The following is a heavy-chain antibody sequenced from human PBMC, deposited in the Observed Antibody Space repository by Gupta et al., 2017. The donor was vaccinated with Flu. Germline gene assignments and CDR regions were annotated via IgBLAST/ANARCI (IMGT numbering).Heavy chain of an antibody. J-gene: IGHJ4*02. CDR2: FYPGDSDT. V-gene: IGHV5-51*01. CDR3: ARHTVTPPDY. D-gene: IGHD4-17*01. Sequence: VQLVQSGAEVNKPGESLKISCKGSGYNFDTYWIAWVRQMPGKGLEWMGIFYPGDSDTRYSPSFEGQVTISADKSISTAYLQWSSLKASDSARYYWARHTVTPPDYWGQGTRVTVAS. CDR1: GYNFDTYW.